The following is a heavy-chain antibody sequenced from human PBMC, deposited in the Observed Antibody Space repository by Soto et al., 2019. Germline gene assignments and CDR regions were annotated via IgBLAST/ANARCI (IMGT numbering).Heavy chain of an antibody. V-gene: IGHV3-23*01. J-gene: IGHJ5*02. CDR3: VRRHVSATGIDWFDP. D-gene: IGHD6-13*01. CDR2: ISGSGGST. Sequence: EVQLLESGGGLVQPGGSLRLSCAASGFTFSSYAMSWVRQAPGKGLEWVSAISGSGGSTYYADSVKGRFTISRDNSKNTLYLQMNSLRAEDTAVYYCVRRHVSATGIDWFDPWGQGTLVTVSS. CDR1: GFTFSSYA.